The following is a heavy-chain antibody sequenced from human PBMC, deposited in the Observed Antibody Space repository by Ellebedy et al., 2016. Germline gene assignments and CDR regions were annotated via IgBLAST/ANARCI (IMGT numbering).Heavy chain of an antibody. Sequence: GGSLRLSXAASGFTLSDYSMNWVRQAPGKGLEWVSYISSSSSTIYYADSVKGRFTISRDNAKNSLYLQMNSLRDEDTAVYYCVRGVGGTSLNWFDPWGQGTLVTVSS. D-gene: IGHD3-16*01. CDR1: GFTLSDYS. V-gene: IGHV3-48*02. CDR3: VRGVGGTSLNWFDP. J-gene: IGHJ5*02. CDR2: ISSSSSTI.